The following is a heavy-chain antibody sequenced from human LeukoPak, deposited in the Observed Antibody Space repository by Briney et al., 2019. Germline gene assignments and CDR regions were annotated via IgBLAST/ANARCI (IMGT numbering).Heavy chain of an antibody. Sequence: GGSLRLSCAASGFTFSTFATIWVRQPPGKGLEWVSSIFPSGGEIHYADSVRGRFTISRDNSKSTLSLQMNSLRAEDTAVYYCAKDRWYYGSGSYYTFDYWGQGTLVTVSS. CDR3: AKDRWYYGSGSYYTFDY. D-gene: IGHD3-10*01. CDR1: GFTFSTFA. J-gene: IGHJ4*02. V-gene: IGHV3-23*01. CDR2: IFPSGGEI.